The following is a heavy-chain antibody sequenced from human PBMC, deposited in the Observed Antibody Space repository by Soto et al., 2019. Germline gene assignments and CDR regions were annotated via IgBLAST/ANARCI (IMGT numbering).Heavy chain of an antibody. J-gene: IGHJ4*02. CDR2: ISYDGRNK. CDR1: GLTFSSYG. V-gene: IGHV3-30*18. Sequence: PGGSLRLSCAASGLTFSSYGMHWVRQAPGRGLEWVAGISYDGRNKYYVDSVKGRFTISRDNSKNTLDLQMNSLRVEDTAVFYCAHDTDYHDTSGYYTFDYWGQGALVTSPQ. CDR3: AHDTDYHDTSGYYTFDY. D-gene: IGHD3-22*01.